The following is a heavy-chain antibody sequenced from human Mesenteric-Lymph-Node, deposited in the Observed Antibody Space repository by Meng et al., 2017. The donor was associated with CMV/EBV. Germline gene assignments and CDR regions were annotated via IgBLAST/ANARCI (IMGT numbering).Heavy chain of an antibody. D-gene: IGHD2-21*01. CDR1: GFNFGDYG. CDR3: ASLWGGGY. Sequence: GGSLRLSCAAAGFNFGDYGMSWVRQAAGEGLEWVADIKQDGRTTYYAASVRGRFTISRDNAKKSLYLQMKNVRVEDTSVYYCASLWGGGYWGQGTLVTVSS. CDR2: IKQDGRTT. V-gene: IGHV3-7*01. J-gene: IGHJ4*02.